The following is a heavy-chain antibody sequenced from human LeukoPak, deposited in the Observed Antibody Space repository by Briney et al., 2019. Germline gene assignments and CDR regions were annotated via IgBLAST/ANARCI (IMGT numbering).Heavy chain of an antibody. Sequence: PGGSLRLSCAASGFTFSHYSINWVRQAPGKGLEWVSYISSSSSTLYYADSVKGRFTISRDNAKNSPYLQMNSLRAEDTAVYYCARGLYGSGKYYFDYWGQGTPVTVSS. CDR3: ARGLYGSGKYYFDY. CDR1: GFTFSHYS. V-gene: IGHV3-48*01. J-gene: IGHJ4*02. CDR2: ISSSSSTL. D-gene: IGHD3-10*01.